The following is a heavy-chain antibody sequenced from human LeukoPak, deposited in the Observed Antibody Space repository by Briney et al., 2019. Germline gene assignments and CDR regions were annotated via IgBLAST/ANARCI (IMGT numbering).Heavy chain of an antibody. V-gene: IGHV4-34*01. D-gene: IGHD2-2*01. Sequence: KPSETLSLTCAVYGGSFSGYYWSWLRQPPGKGLEWLGEINHSGSTNYNPSLKSRVTISVDTSKNQFSLKLSSVTAADTAVYYCARGGYCSSTSCYGVYYYYGMDVWGQGTTVTVSS. J-gene: IGHJ6*02. CDR1: GGSFSGYY. CDR2: INHSGST. CDR3: ARGGYCSSTSCYGVYYYYGMDV.